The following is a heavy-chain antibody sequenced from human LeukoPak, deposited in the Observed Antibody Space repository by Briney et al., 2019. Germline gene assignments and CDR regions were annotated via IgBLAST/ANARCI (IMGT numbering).Heavy chain of an antibody. D-gene: IGHD2-2*01. Sequence: GESLKISCKGSGYSFTSYWIGWVRQMPGKGLEWMGIIYPDDSDTRYSPSFQGQVTISADKSTSTAYLQWSSLKASDTAMYYCARPVGYCSSTNCYYYYYYMDVWGKGTTVTVSS. CDR3: ARPVGYCSSTNCYYYYYYMDV. CDR2: IYPDDSDT. V-gene: IGHV5-51*01. J-gene: IGHJ6*03. CDR1: GYSFTSYW.